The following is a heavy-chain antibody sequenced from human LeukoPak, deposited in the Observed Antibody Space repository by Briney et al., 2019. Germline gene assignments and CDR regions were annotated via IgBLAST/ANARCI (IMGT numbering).Heavy chain of an antibody. Sequence: GGSLRLSCAASGFTFSSYWMSWVRQAPGKGLEWVANIKQDGSEKYYVDSVKGRFTISRDNAKNSLYLQMNSLRAEDTAVYYCARELWFGKARWFDPWGQGTLVTVSS. J-gene: IGHJ5*02. D-gene: IGHD3-10*01. V-gene: IGHV3-7*01. CDR3: ARELWFGKARWFDP. CDR2: IKQDGSEK. CDR1: GFTFSSYW.